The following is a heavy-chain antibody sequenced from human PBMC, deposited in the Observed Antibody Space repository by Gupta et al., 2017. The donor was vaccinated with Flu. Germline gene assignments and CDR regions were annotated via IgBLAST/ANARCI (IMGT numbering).Heavy chain of an antibody. CDR2: IRGSGGSM. CDR3: ARDRYNWNDAGRLDP. CDR1: GFTLSSYA. D-gene: IGHD1-20*01. V-gene: IGHV3-23*01. J-gene: IGHJ5*02. Sequence: EVQLLESGGGLVQPGGSLRLSCAASGFTLSSYAVSWVRQAPGKGLEWVSSIRGSGGSMYYADSVKGRFNVSRDNSKNTVHLQMNSLRAEDAAVYYCARDRYNWNDAGRLDPWGQGTLVTVSS.